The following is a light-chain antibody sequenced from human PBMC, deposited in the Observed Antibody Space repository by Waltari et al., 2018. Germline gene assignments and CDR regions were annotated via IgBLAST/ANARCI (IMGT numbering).Light chain of an antibody. CDR2: KSS. Sequence: DIQMTQSPSTLSASVGDRVTITCRASQRIVSWVAWYQQKPGKAPKLLIDKSSSLQSGVPSTFSGSGAGTDFTRTISSLQPDDFATYYCKQYFRGCTFGQGTNLEIK. J-gene: IGKJ2*02. CDR1: QRIVSW. CDR3: KQYFRGCT. V-gene: IGKV1-5*03.